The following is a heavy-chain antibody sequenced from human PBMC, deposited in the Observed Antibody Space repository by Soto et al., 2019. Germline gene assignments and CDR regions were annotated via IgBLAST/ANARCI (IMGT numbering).Heavy chain of an antibody. CDR3: ARGDIVATILWFDP. CDR2: ISAYNGNT. Sequence: ASVKVSCKASGYTFTSYGISWGRQAPGQGLEWMGWISAYNGNTNYAQKLQGRVTMTTDTSTSTAYMELRSLRSDDTAVYYCARGDIVATILWFDPWGQGTQVTVSS. CDR1: GYTFTSYG. V-gene: IGHV1-18*01. D-gene: IGHD5-12*01. J-gene: IGHJ5*02.